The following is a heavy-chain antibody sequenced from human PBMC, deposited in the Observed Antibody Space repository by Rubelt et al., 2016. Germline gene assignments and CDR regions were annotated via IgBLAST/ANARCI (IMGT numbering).Heavy chain of an antibody. V-gene: IGHV3-9*01. Sequence: VRQAPGKGLEWVSGISWNSGSIGYADSVKGRFTISRDNAKNSLYLQMNSLRAEDTALYYCAKDKYSSSWYWFDPWGQGALVTVSS. D-gene: IGHD6-13*01. CDR3: AKDKYSSSWYWFDP. CDR2: ISWNSGSI. J-gene: IGHJ5*02.